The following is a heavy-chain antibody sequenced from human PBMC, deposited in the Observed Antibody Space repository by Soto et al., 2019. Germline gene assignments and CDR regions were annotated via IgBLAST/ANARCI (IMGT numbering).Heavy chain of an antibody. CDR3: AKHDFGDYRAYDI. D-gene: IGHD4-17*01. Sequence: GSLRLSCAASGFTFDNYAMTWVRHTPGKGLEWVSSIDGRGLDTYYADSVKGRFTISRDNSKSTLYLQMNSLRAEDTAVYYCAKHDFGDYRAYDIWGQGTMVTVSS. CDR2: IDGRGLDT. V-gene: IGHV3-23*01. CDR1: GFTFDNYA. J-gene: IGHJ3*02.